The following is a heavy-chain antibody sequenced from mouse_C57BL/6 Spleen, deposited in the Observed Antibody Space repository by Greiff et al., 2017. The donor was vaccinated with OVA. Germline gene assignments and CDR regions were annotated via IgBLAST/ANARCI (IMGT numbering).Heavy chain of an antibody. CDR3: AREGYYGSSYAMDY. CDR2: IHPNSGST. J-gene: IGHJ4*01. D-gene: IGHD1-1*01. Sequence: QVQLQQPGAELVKPGASVKLSCKASGYTFTSYWMHWVKQRPGQGLEWIGMIHPNSGSTNYNEKFKSKATLPVDKSSSTAYMQLSSLTSEDSAVYYCAREGYYGSSYAMDYWGQGTSVTVSS. CDR1: GYTFTSYW. V-gene: IGHV1-64*01.